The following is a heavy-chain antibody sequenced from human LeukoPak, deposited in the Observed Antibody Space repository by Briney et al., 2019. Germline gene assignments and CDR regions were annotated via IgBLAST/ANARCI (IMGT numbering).Heavy chain of an antibody. D-gene: IGHD6-13*01. CDR2: IYTSGST. V-gene: IGHV4-61*02. CDR1: GGSISSGSYY. Sequence: PSETLSLTCTVSGGSISSGSYYWSWIRQPAGKGLEWIGRIYTSGSTNYNPSLKSRVTMSVDTSKNQFSLKLSSVTAADTAVYYCARGGGSSWYSGNWFDPWGQGTLVTVSS. J-gene: IGHJ5*02. CDR3: ARGGGSSWYSGNWFDP.